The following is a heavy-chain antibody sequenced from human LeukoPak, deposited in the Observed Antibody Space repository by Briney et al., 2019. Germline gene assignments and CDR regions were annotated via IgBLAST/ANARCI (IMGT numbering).Heavy chain of an antibody. CDR2: ILTAGKT. CDR1: GFTVSSNF. CDR3: ARDHDYGDYFDY. D-gene: IGHD4-17*01. J-gene: IGHJ4*02. Sequence: GGSLRLSCAASGFTVSSNFMSWVRQAPGKGLEWVSVILTAGKTYYADSVKGRFTISRDNSKNTLYLQMNSLRAEDTAVYYCARDHDYGDYFDYWGQGTLVTVSS. V-gene: IGHV3-53*05.